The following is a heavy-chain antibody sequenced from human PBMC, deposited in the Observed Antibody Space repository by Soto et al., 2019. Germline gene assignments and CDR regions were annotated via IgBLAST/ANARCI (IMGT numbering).Heavy chain of an antibody. V-gene: IGHV4-34*01. CDR2: INHSGST. Sequence: PSETLSLTCAVYGGSFSCYYWSWIRQPPGKGLEWIGEINHSGSTNYNPSLKSRVTISVDTSKNQFSLKLSSVTAADTAVYYCARFTIFGVVIKTYGMDVWGQGTTVTVSS. J-gene: IGHJ6*02. CDR3: ARFTIFGVVIKTYGMDV. D-gene: IGHD3-3*01. CDR1: GGSFSCYY.